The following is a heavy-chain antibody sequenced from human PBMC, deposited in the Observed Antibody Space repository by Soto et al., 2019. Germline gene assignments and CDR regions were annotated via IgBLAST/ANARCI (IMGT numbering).Heavy chain of an antibody. J-gene: IGHJ4*02. Sequence: PGGSLRLSCAASGFTFSSYSMNWVRQAPGKGLEWVSSISSSSSYIYYADSVKGRFTISRDNAKNSLYLQMNSLRAEDTAVYYCARASPRGRYFDWLIFPLGYWGQGTLVTVSS. CDR2: ISSSSSYI. CDR3: ARASPRGRYFDWLIFPLGY. V-gene: IGHV3-21*01. CDR1: GFTFSSYS. D-gene: IGHD3-9*01.